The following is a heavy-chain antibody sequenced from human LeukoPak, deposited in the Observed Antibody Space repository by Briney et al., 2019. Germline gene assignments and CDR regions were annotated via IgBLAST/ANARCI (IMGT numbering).Heavy chain of an antibody. Sequence: AGGSLRLSCAASGFTFSSYSMNWVRQAPGKGLEWVSAISGSGGSTYYADSVKGRFTISRDNSKNTLYLQMNSLRAEDTAVYYCAKMSIAACFDYWGQGTLVTVSS. V-gene: IGHV3-23*01. D-gene: IGHD6-6*01. CDR2: ISGSGGST. J-gene: IGHJ4*02. CDR1: GFTFSSYS. CDR3: AKMSIAACFDY.